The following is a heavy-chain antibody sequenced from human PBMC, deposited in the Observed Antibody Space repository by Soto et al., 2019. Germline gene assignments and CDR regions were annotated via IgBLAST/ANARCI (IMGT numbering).Heavy chain of an antibody. D-gene: IGHD3-3*01. Sequence: QVQLQESGPGLVKPSQTLSLTCTVSGGSISSGDYYWSWIRQPPGKGLEWIGYIYYSGSTYYNPSLKSRVTISVDTSKNQFSLKLSSVTAADTAVYYCARDRIPSITIFGVVAGVYGMDVWGQGTTVTVSS. CDR3: ARDRIPSITIFGVVAGVYGMDV. CDR1: GGSISSGDYY. V-gene: IGHV4-30-4*01. J-gene: IGHJ6*02. CDR2: IYYSGST.